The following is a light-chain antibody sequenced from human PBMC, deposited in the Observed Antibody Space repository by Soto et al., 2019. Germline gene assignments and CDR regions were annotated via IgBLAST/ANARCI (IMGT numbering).Light chain of an antibody. V-gene: IGLV2-14*01. CDR3: SSYTSSSTLV. CDR1: SSDVGGYNY. J-gene: IGLJ1*01. CDR2: EVS. Sequence: ALTQPASVSGSPGQSITISCTGTSSDVGGYNYVSWYQQHPGKAPKLMIYEVSNRPSGVSNRFSGSKSGNTAPLTISGLQAEDEADYYCSSYTSSSTLVFGTGTKVTVL.